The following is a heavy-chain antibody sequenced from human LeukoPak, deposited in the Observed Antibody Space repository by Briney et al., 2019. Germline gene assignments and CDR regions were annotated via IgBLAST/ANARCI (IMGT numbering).Heavy chain of an antibody. J-gene: IGHJ4*02. CDR2: IYYSGST. V-gene: IGHV4-39*07. Sequence: SETLSLTCTVSGGSISSSSYYWGWIRQPPGKGLEWIGSIYYSGSTYYNPSLKSRVTISVDTSKNQFSLKLSSVTAADTAVYYCARDSYYDREVGNFDYWGQGTLFTVSS. CDR3: ARDSYYDREVGNFDY. CDR1: GGSISSSSYY. D-gene: IGHD3-22*01.